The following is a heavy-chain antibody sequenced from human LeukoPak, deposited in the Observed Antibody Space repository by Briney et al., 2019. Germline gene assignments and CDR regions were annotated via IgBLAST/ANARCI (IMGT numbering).Heavy chain of an antibody. CDR1: GGSFSGYY. D-gene: IGHD6-13*01. J-gene: IGHJ5*02. CDR3: ARVRYSSSWTHQYNWFDP. V-gene: IGHV4-34*01. Sequence: SETLSFTCAVYGGSFSGYYWSWIRQPPGKGLEWIGEINHSGSTNYNPSLKSRVTISVDTSKNQFSLKLSSVTAADTAVYYCARVRYSSSWTHQYNWFDPWGQGTLVTVSS. CDR2: INHSGST.